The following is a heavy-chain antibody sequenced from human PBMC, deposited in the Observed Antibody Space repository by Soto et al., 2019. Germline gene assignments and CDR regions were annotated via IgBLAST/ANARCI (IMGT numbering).Heavy chain of an antibody. J-gene: IGHJ5*02. CDR2: IYYSGNT. V-gene: IGHV4-39*01. CDR1: GGSISRSTYY. Sequence: PSETLSLTCSVSGGSISRSTYYWGWIRQPPGKGLEWIGDIYYSGNTFYNPSLKSRVTISVDTSENQFSLRLSSVTAADTAVYYCARKTTVLNWFDPWGQGAPVTVSS. D-gene: IGHD4-17*01. CDR3: ARKTTVLNWFDP.